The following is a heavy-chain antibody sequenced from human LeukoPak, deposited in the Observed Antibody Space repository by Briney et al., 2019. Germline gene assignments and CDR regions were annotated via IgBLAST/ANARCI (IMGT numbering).Heavy chain of an antibody. CDR3: ARDLGYGDSSY. CDR2: IIPIFGTA. CDR1: GGTFCSYA. V-gene: IGHV1-69*06. J-gene: IGHJ4*02. Sequence: GSPVKVSCKASGGTFCSYAISWVRQAPGQGLEWMGGIIPIFGTANYAQKFQGRVTITADKSTSTAYMELSSLRSEDTAVYYCARDLGYGDSSYWGQGTLVTVSS. D-gene: IGHD4-17*01.